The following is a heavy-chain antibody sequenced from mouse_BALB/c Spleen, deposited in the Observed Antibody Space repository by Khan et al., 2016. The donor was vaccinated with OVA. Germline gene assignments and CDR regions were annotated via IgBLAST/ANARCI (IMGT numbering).Heavy chain of an antibody. CDR1: GYTFTNYG. Sequence: QIQLVQSGPELKKPGETVKISCKASGYTFTNYGMNWVKQAPGKGLKWMGWINTNTGEPTYAEEFKGRFAFSLETSASTAYLQINNLKNEDTVTYDCTRGRAQFADWGQGTLVTVSA. CDR2: INTNTGEP. V-gene: IGHV9-3*02. J-gene: IGHJ3*01. CDR3: TRGRAQFAD.